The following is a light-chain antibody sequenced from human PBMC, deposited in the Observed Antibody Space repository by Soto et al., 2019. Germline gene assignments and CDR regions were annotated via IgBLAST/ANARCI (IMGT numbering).Light chain of an antibody. Sequence: DIQMTQSPSTLPASVGDRVTITYRASQSIITWLAWFQQAPGKAPKILISDASSLKSGVPSRFSGSGSGTEFTLTISSLQPDDFATYYCQQYHIYPLTFGGGTKVEI. CDR1: QSIITW. V-gene: IGKV1-5*01. J-gene: IGKJ4*01. CDR3: QQYHIYPLT. CDR2: DAS.